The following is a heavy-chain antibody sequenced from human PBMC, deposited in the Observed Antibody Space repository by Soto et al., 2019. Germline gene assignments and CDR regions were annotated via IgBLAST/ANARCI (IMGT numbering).Heavy chain of an antibody. D-gene: IGHD2-8*01. CDR3: AADATAWQQMVPSDY. CDR1: GFTFTSSA. Sequence: SVKVSCKASGFTFTSSAFQWVRQARGQRLEWIGWIAVGSGYTNYAQRFQDRVTLTRDMSTATTYMELSRLTSEDTAIYYCAADATAWQQMVPSDYCGQGTLVTVSS. CDR2: IAVGSGYT. J-gene: IGHJ4*02. V-gene: IGHV1-58*01.